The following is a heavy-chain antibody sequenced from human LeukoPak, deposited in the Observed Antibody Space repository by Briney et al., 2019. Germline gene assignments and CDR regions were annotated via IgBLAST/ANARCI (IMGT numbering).Heavy chain of an antibody. J-gene: IGHJ6*02. Sequence: GGSLRLSCAASGFTVSSNYMSWVRQAPSKGLEWVSFIYSSGGSYYADSVKGRFTISRDNSKNTLYLQMNSLTAEDTAVYYCARDWSSKYPYYYGMDVWGQGTTVTVSS. V-gene: IGHV3-66*01. CDR1: GFTVSSNY. CDR3: ARDWSSKYPYYYGMDV. D-gene: IGHD4-11*01. CDR2: IYSSGGS.